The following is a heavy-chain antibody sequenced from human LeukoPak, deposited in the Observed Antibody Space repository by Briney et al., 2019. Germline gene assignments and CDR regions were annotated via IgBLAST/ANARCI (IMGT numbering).Heavy chain of an antibody. J-gene: IGHJ4*02. CDR3: ARDAVTGYSSGWYKPFPFDY. V-gene: IGHV3-21*01. CDR1: GFTLSSYN. D-gene: IGHD6-19*01. Sequence: GSLRLSCAASGFTLSSYNLNWVRQAPGKGMEWVSSISSSSSYLFFADSVKGRFTISRDNTKNSLYLQMNSLRAEDTAVYYCARDAVTGYSSGWYKPFPFDYWGQGALVTVSS. CDR2: ISSSSSYL.